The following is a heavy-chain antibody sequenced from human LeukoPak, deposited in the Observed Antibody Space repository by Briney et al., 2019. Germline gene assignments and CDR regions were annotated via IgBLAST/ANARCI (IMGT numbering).Heavy chain of an antibody. CDR1: GGSFRGYY. V-gene: IGHV4-34*01. D-gene: IGHD5-18*01. J-gene: IGHJ4*02. Sequence: SETLSLTCAVYGGSFRGYYWSWIPKPPGKGLEWIGEINHSGGTRYNPSLKSRITISVDTSQNHFSLRLTSVTAADTALYYCASSTKGYIYGSYYFDYWGQGTLVTVSS. CDR2: INHSGGT. CDR3: ASSTKGYIYGSYYFDY.